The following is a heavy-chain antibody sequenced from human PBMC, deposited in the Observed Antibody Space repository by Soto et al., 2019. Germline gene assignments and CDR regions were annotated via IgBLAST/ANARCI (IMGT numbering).Heavy chain of an antibody. CDR1: GGSFSGYY. CDR3: ARGHFDSRGYSNALDC. J-gene: IGHJ4*02. V-gene: IGHV4-34*01. D-gene: IGHD3-22*01. Sequence: SETLSLTCAVYGGSFSGYYWTWIRQPPGTGLQWIGEINHSGSTNYNPSLKSRVTISVDTSKNHVSLILNSVTVADSAIYYCARGHFDSRGYSNALDCWGQGTLVTVSS. CDR2: INHSGST.